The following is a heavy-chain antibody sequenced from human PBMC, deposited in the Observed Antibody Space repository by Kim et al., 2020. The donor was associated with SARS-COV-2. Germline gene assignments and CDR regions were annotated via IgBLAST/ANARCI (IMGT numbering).Heavy chain of an antibody. D-gene: IGHD3-10*01. CDR1: GGSISSSNW. CDR3: ARAGLWFIFQHETHPGDWFDP. Sequence: SETLSLTCAVSGGSISSSNWWSWVRQPPGKGLEWIGEIYHSGSTNYNPSLKSRVTISVDKSKNQFSLKLSSVTAADTAVYYCARAGLWFIFQHETHPGDWFDPWGQGTLVTVSS. J-gene: IGHJ5*02. V-gene: IGHV4-4*02. CDR2: IYHSGST.